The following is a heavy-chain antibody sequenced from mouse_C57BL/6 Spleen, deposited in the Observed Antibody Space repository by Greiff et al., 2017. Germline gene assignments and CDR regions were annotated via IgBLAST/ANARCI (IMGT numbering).Heavy chain of an antibody. CDR2: IDPSDSYT. V-gene: IGHV1-59*01. Sequence: QVQLQQPGAELVRPGTSVKLSCKASGYTFTSYWMHWVKQRPGQGLEWIGVIDPSDSYTNYNQKFKGKATLTVDTSSSTAYMQLSNLTSEGSAVYYCARTDYWGQGTTLTVSS. CDR3: ARTDY. J-gene: IGHJ2*01. CDR1: GYTFTSYW.